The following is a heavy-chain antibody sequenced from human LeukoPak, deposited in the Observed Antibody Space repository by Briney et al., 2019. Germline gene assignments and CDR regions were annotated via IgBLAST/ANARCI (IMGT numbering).Heavy chain of an antibody. D-gene: IGHD1-26*01. CDR3: ARDGWELLNSYYYYYMDV. CDR2: IKQDGSEK. V-gene: IGHV3-7*01. J-gene: IGHJ6*03. CDR1: GFTLITY. Sequence: GGSLRLSCAASGFTLITYMSWVRQAPGKGLEWVANIKQDGSEKYYVDSVKGRFTISRDNAKNSLYLQMNSLRAEDTAVYYCARDGWELLNSYYYYYMDVWGKGTTVTVSS.